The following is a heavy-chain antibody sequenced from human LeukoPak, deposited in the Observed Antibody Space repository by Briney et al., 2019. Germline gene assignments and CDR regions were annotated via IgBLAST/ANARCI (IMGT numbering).Heavy chain of an antibody. Sequence: ASVKVSCKASGYTFTGYYMHWVRQAPGQGLEWMGWINPNSGGTNYAQKFQRRVTMTRDTSISTAYMELSRLRSDDTAVYYCARAGYYYDSSGHPFDYWGQGTLVTVSS. CDR3: ARAGYYYDSSGHPFDY. J-gene: IGHJ4*02. CDR2: INPNSGGT. V-gene: IGHV1-2*02. D-gene: IGHD3-22*01. CDR1: GYTFTGYY.